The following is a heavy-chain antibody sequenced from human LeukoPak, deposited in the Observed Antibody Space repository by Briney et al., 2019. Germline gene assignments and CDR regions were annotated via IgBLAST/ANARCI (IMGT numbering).Heavy chain of an antibody. V-gene: IGHV4-59*01. D-gene: IGHD4-17*01. CDR3: ARVRPPFYGDLYFDY. CDR2: IYYSGST. Sequence: SETLSLTCTVSGGSISSYYWSWIRQPPGKGLEWIGYIYYSGSTNYNPSLKSRVTISVDTSKNQFSLKLSSVTAADTAVYYCARVRPPFYGDLYFDYWGQGTLVTVSS. CDR1: GGSISSYY. J-gene: IGHJ4*02.